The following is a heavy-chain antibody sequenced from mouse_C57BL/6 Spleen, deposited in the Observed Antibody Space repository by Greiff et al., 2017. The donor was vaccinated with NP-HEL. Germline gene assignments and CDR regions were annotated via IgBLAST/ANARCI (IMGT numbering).Heavy chain of an antibody. J-gene: IGHJ2*01. CDR2: IDPSDSYS. D-gene: IGHD1-1*01. V-gene: IGHV1-59*01. Sequence: QVQLQQPGAELVRPGTSVKLSCKASGYTFTSYWMHWVKQRPGQGLEWIGVIDPSDSYSNYNQKFKGKATLTVDPSSSTAYMQLSSLTSEDSAVYYCARSGDYGSSLDYWGQGTTLTVSS. CDR3: ARSGDYGSSLDY. CDR1: GYTFTSYW.